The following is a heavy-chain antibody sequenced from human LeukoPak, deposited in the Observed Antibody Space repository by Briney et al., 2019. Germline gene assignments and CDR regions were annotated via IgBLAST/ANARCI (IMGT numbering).Heavy chain of an antibody. J-gene: IGHJ4*02. CDR1: GGSISSYY. CDR2: IYTSGST. V-gene: IGHV4-4*07. CDR3: ARDAYYYGSGAYYFDY. Sequence: SETLSLTCTVSGGSISSYYWSWIRQPAGKGLEWIGRIYTSGSTNYNPSLKSRVTMSVDTSKNQFSLKLSSVTAADTAVYYCARDAYYYGSGAYYFDYWGQGTLVTVSS. D-gene: IGHD3-10*01.